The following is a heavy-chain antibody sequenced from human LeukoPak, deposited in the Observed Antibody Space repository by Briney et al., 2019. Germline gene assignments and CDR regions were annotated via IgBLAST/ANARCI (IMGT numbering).Heavy chain of an antibody. D-gene: IGHD3-22*01. J-gene: IGHJ4*02. CDR3: ARGEDYYDSSGYYALCY. CDR1: GGTFSSYA. Sequence: SSVKVSCKASGGTFSSYAISWVRQAPGQGLEWVGAIIPIFGTANYAQKFQGRVTITADESTRTAYMEMSSLRSEDTAVYYCARGEDYYDSSGYYALCYWGQGTLVTVSS. V-gene: IGHV1-69*01. CDR2: IIPIFGTA.